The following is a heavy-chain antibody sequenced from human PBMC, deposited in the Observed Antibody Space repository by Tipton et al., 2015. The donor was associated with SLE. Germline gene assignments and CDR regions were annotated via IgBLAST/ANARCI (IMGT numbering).Heavy chain of an antibody. Sequence: QLVQSGAEVKKPGASVKVSCKASGYTFTTYGISWVRQAPGQGLEWMGWISAYNGNTNYAQKLQGRVTMTTDTSTSTAYMELRSLRSDDTAVYYCARAPIVAPLSVRPFDYWGQGTLVTVSS. D-gene: IGHD5-12*01. CDR1: GYTFTTYG. J-gene: IGHJ4*02. CDR3: ARAPIVAPLSVRPFDY. V-gene: IGHV1-18*01. CDR2: ISAYNGNT.